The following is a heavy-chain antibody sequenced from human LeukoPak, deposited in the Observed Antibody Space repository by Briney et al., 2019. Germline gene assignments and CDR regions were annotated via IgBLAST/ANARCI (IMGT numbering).Heavy chain of an antibody. J-gene: IGHJ4*02. V-gene: IGHV4-30-4*01. Sequence: SETLSLTCTVSGGSISSGDYYWRWIRQPPGKGLGWIGYIYYSGSTYYHPSLKSRVTISVDTSKNQFSLKLSSVTAADTAVYYCAREVVTAIRRRRYYFDYWGQGTLVTVSS. D-gene: IGHD2-21*02. CDR3: AREVVTAIRRRRYYFDY. CDR1: GGSISSGDYY. CDR2: IYYSGST.